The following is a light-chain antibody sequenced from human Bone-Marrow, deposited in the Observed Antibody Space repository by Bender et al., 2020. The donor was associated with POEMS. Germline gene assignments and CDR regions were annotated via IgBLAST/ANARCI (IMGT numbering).Light chain of an antibody. J-gene: IGLJ2*01. CDR2: DDD. CDR1: NIGRHS. V-gene: IGLV3-21*02. CDR3: QVWDTDSDHVI. Sequence: YVLTQSPPLSAAPGQTARIACEGDNIGRHSVHWYQQKAGQAPVLVVHDDDDRPSGIPERFSGSNSGNTATLTISRVEGEDEADYYCQVWDTDSDHVIFGGGTKLTVL.